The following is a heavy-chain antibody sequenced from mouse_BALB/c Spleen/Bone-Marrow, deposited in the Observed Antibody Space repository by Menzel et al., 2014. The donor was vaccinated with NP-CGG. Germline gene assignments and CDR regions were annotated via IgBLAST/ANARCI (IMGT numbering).Heavy chain of an antibody. CDR3: ARPENYDAMDY. CDR1: GHTFTSHW. V-gene: IGHV1-7*01. J-gene: IGHJ4*01. Sequence: QVQLQQPGAELAKPGASVKMSCKASGHTFTSHWMHWVKQRPGQGLEWIGYINPSTGYTEYNQKFKDKATLTADKSSSTAYMQLSSLTSEDSAVYYCARPENYDAMDYWGQGTSVTVSS. CDR2: INPSTGYT.